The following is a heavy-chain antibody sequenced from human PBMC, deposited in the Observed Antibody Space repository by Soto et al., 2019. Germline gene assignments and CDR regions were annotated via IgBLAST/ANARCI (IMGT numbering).Heavy chain of an antibody. CDR1: GFTFSSYA. J-gene: IGHJ4*02. CDR3: ARDPGIAVAGTLIYYFDY. CDR2: ISYDGSNK. D-gene: IGHD6-19*01. V-gene: IGHV3-30-3*01. Sequence: GGSLRLSCAASGFTFSSYAMHWVRQAPGKGLEWVAVISYDGSNKYYADTVKGRFTISRDNSKNTLYLQMNSLRAEDTAVYYCARDPGIAVAGTLIYYFDYWGQGTLVTVSS.